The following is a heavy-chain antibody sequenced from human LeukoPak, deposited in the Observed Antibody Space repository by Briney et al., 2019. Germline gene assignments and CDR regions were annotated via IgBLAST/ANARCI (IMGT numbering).Heavy chain of an antibody. CDR3: ARHPYGVLDY. J-gene: IGHJ4*02. CDR2: ISGSGGST. D-gene: IGHD4-17*01. CDR1: GFTFSSYA. Sequence: PGGSLRLSCAASGFTFSSYAMSWVRQAPGKGLEWVSAISGSGGSTYYADSVKGRFTISRDNSRNLLYLQMNSLRAEDTAVYYCARHPYGVLDYWGQGTLVTVTS. V-gene: IGHV3-23*01.